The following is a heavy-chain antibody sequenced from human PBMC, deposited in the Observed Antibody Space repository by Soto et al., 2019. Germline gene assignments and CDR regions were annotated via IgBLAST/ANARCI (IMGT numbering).Heavy chain of an antibody. CDR1: GFTFNSYD. J-gene: IGHJ4*02. CDR2: ISYDASTK. V-gene: IGHV3-30*03. Sequence: QVQLVESGGGVVQPGRSLRLSCAASGFTFNSYDMHWVRQAPGKGLEWVAVISYDASTKYYADSVKGRFTISRDNSKNTPYLQMNSLRAEDTAVYYCATNSYGYVSTYYFDYWGQGTLVTVSS. D-gene: IGHD5-18*01. CDR3: ATNSYGYVSTYYFDY.